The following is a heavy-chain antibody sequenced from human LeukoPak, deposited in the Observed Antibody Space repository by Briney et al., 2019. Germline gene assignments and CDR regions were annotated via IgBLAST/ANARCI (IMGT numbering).Heavy chain of an antibody. CDR2: TYYRSKWYN. CDR1: GDSVSSNSAA. Sequence: SQTLSLTCAISGDSVSSNSAAWNWIRQSPSRGLEWLGRTYYRSKWYNDYAVSVKSRITIHPDTSKNQFSLQLNSVTPEDTAVYYCAREAGSRNKSPNYFDYWGQGTLVTVSS. D-gene: IGHD6-19*01. CDR3: AREAGSRNKSPNYFDY. J-gene: IGHJ4*02. V-gene: IGHV6-1*01.